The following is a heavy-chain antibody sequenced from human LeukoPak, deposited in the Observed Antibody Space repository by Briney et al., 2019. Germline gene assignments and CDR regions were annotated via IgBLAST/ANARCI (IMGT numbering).Heavy chain of an antibody. D-gene: IGHD2-2*01. Sequence: GGSLRLSCAASGFTFSSYWMSWVRQAPGKGLEWVANIKQDGSEKYYVDSVKGRFTISRDNAKNSLYLQMNSLRAEDTAVYYCARVGYCSSTSCSEFDYRGQGTLVTVSS. V-gene: IGHV3-7*01. CDR2: IKQDGSEK. CDR1: GFTFSSYW. CDR3: ARVGYCSSTSCSEFDY. J-gene: IGHJ4*02.